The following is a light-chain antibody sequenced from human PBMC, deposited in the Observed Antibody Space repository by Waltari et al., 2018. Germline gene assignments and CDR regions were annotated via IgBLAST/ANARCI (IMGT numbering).Light chain of an antibody. J-gene: IGKJ2*01. Sequence: EIVLTQSPGTLSLSPGERATLSCRPSQSIFTIFLAWYQQKPGQPPRLLIYGACNRATGVLARFSGRGSGTDVAHTISRLEPEDCAVDYGQQYGSTPRDISGQGTKLEI. CDR2: GAC. CDR3: QQYGSTPRDI. CDR1: QSIFTIF. V-gene: IGKV3-20*01.